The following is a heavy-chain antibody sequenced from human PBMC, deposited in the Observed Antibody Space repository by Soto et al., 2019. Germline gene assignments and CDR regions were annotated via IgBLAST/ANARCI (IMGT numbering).Heavy chain of an antibody. CDR3: ALISGYSSSWAHFDY. J-gene: IGHJ4*02. CDR2: IIPTFGTA. Sequence: SVKVSCKASGGTFSSYAISWVRQAPGQGLEWMGGIIPTFGTANYAQKFQGRVTITRDTSASTAYMELSSLRSEDTAVYYCALISGYSSSWAHFDYWGQRTLVTVSS. CDR1: GGTFSSYA. V-gene: IGHV1-69*05. D-gene: IGHD6-13*01.